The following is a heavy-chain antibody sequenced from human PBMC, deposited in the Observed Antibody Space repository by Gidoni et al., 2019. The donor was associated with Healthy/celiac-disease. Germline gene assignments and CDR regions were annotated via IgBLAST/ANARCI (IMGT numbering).Heavy chain of an antibody. Sequence: EVQLVESGGGLVQPGGSLRLSCAASGFTFSSYWMSWVRQAPGKGLEWVANIKQDGSEKYYVDSVKGRFTISRDNAKNSLSLRMNSLRAEDTAVYYCARGWRTILGVVTGPLNYWGQGTLVTVSS. CDR3: ARGWRTILGVVTGPLNY. CDR2: IKQDGSEK. V-gene: IGHV3-7*03. CDR1: GFTFSSYW. J-gene: IGHJ4*02. D-gene: IGHD3-3*01.